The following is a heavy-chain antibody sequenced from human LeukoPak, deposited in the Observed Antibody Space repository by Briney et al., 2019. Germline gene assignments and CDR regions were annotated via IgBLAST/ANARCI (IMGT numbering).Heavy chain of an antibody. Sequence: GGSLRLSCAASGFTFSSYGMHWVRQAPGKGLEWVAFIRYDGSNKYYADSVKGRFTISRDNSKNTLYLQMNSLRAEDTAVYYCAKGITSNDAFDIWGQGTMVTVSS. CDR2: IRYDGSNK. D-gene: IGHD3-10*01. CDR3: AKGITSNDAFDI. V-gene: IGHV3-30*02. CDR1: GFTFSSYG. J-gene: IGHJ3*02.